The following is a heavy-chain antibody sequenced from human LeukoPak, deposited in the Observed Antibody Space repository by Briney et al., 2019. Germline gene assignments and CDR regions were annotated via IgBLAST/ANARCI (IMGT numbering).Heavy chain of an antibody. CDR2: TYYRSKWYN. V-gene: IGHV6-1*01. Sequence: PSQTLSLTCAISGDSVSSNSAAWNWIRQSSSRGLEWLGRTYYRSKWYNDYAVSVKSRITINPDTSKNQFSLQLNSVTPEDTAAYYCARDFHYYDSSGTYWYFDLWGRGTLVTVSS. J-gene: IGHJ2*01. D-gene: IGHD3-22*01. CDR3: ARDFHYYDSSGTYWYFDL. CDR1: GDSVSSNSAA.